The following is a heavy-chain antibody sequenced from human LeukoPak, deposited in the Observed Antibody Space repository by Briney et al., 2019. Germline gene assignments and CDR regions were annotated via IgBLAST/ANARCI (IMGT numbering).Heavy chain of an antibody. J-gene: IGHJ6*03. D-gene: IGHD2-8*01. CDR2: INHSRST. CDR1: VGSFSRYY. CDR3: AGADVRLLYAIGDYYYYLGV. V-gene: IGHV4-34*01. Sequence: PSETLSLTCAVYVGSFSRYYWRWIRQPPARGLEGIGDINHSRSTNYTPSLNSEVPIYVDPSQNQFSLKPRNVSAASTAVYDCAGADVRLLYAIGDYYYYLGVWGKGTTVTVSS.